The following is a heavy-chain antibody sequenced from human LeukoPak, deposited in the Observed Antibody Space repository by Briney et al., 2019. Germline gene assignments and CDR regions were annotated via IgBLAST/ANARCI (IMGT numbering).Heavy chain of an antibody. CDR2: ISSSSSTI. CDR3: ARDRGGSYSAIDY. Sequence: LGGSLRLSCAASGFTFSSYSMNWVRQAPGKGLEWVSFISSSSSTIYYADSVKGRFTISRDNAKNSLYLQMNSLRAEDTAVYYCARDRGGSYSAIDYWGQGTLVTVSS. V-gene: IGHV3-48*04. CDR1: GFTFSSYS. D-gene: IGHD1-26*01. J-gene: IGHJ4*02.